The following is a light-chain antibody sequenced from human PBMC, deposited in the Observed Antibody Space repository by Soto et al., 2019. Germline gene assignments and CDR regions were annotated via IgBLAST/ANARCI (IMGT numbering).Light chain of an antibody. CDR2: ATS. CDR3: QQTYSAPQT. Sequence: DIQMTQSPSSLSAFLGDRVTITCRASQSISSYLNWYQQKPGKAPNLLIYATSSLQSGVPSRFSGSGSGTDFTLTISSLQAEDFATYFCQQTYSAPQTFGQGTKVDIK. CDR1: QSISSY. J-gene: IGKJ1*01. V-gene: IGKV1-39*01.